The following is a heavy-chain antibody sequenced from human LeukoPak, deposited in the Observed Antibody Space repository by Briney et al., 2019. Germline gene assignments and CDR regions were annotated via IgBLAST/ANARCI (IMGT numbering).Heavy chain of an antibody. CDR2: IWYDGSQQ. D-gene: IGHD3-10*01. V-gene: IGHV3-33*06. CDR1: GFTFRNYG. J-gene: IGHJ4*02. CDR3: AKETRGGGYFDY. Sequence: GGSLRLSCVASGFTFRNYGMQWVRQAPGKGLEWVAVIWYDGSQQNYADSMKGRFTISRDNSKNTLYLQMNSLRAEDTAVYYCAKETRGGGYFDYWGQGTLVTVSS.